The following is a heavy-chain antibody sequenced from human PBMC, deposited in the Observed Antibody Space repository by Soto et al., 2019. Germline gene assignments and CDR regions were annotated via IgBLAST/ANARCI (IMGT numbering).Heavy chain of an antibody. CDR3: ARDDTRAGYDY. CDR1: GGSITTGGYY. V-gene: IGHV4-31*03. D-gene: IGHD5-18*01. J-gene: IGHJ4*02. Sequence: QVQLQESGPGLVKPSQTLSLTCTVSGGSITTGGYYWSWIRQHPGKGLEWIGYIYYSGSTSYNPSLKSRITMSVDTSQNQFSLKLNSVTAADTAVYYCARDDTRAGYDYWGQGTLVTVSS. CDR2: IYYSGST.